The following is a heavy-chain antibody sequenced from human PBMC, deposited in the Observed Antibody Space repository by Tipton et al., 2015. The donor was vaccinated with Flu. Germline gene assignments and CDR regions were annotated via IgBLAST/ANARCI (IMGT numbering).Heavy chain of an antibody. J-gene: IGHJ5*02. V-gene: IGHV4-30-2*01. CDR2: IYHSGST. D-gene: IGHD2-15*01. CDR1: GGSISSGGYS. CDR3: ARDRSCSGGSCCSAWFDP. Sequence: TLSLTCAVSGGSISSGGYSWSWIRQPPGKGLEWIGYIYHSGSTYYNPSLKSRVTISVDRSKNQFSLKLSSVTAADTAVYYCARDRSCSGGSCCSAWFDPWGQGTLVTVSS.